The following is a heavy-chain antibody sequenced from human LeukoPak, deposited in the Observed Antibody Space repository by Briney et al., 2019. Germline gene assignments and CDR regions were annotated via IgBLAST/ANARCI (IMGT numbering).Heavy chain of an antibody. V-gene: IGHV3-49*04. D-gene: IGHD3-10*01. CDR3: TRGDGSGSF. J-gene: IGHJ4*02. CDR1: GFTVGEYA. Sequence: PGGSLRLSCTASGFTVGEYAMSWVRQAPGKGREWVGFIRSKAYGGTTEYAASVKGRFTISRDDSKSIAYLQMNSLKTEDTAVYYCTRGDGSGSFWGQGTLVTVPS. CDR2: IRSKAYGGTT.